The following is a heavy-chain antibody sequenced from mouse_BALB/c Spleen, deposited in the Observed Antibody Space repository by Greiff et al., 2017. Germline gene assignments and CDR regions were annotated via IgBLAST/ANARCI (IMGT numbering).Heavy chain of an antibody. CDR3: ARYDGYLYYAMDY. D-gene: IGHD2-3*01. CDR2: IDPANGNT. J-gene: IGHJ4*01. Sequence: VQLQQSGAELVKPGASVKLSCTASGFNIKDTYMHWVKQRPEQGLEWIGRIDPANGNTKYDPKFQGKATITADTSSNTAYLQLSSLTSEDTAVYYCARYDGYLYYAMDYWGQGTLVTVSA. V-gene: IGHV14-3*02. CDR1: GFNIKDTY.